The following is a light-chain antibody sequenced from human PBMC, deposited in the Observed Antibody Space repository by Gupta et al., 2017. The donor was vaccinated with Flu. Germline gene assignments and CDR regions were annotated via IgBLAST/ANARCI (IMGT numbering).Light chain of an antibody. CDR1: SSDVGSYNR. CDR2: EVS. CDR3: CLYLGSNTYV. J-gene: IGLJ1*01. V-gene: IGLV2-18*01. Sequence: QSALPQTPSVSGSAGQSVTISCTGTSSDVGSYNRVSWYQQPPGTAPRLMIYEVSNRPSGVPDRFSGSKSGNTASLTISGLQAEDEADYYCCLYLGSNTYVFGTGTKVTVL.